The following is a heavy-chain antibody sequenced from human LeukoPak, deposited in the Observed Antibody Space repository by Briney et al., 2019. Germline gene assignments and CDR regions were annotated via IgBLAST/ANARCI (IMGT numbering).Heavy chain of an antibody. CDR2: ISGSGGST. CDR3: ARGGGLDV. V-gene: IGHV3-23*01. CDR1: GFTFNNYA. J-gene: IGHJ6*02. Sequence: TGGSLRLSCAASGFTFNNYAMSWVRQAPGKGLEWVSAISGSGGSTYYADSVKGRFTISRDNAKNSLYLQMSNLRAEDTAVYFCARGGGLDVWGQGATVTVSS. D-gene: IGHD3-16*01.